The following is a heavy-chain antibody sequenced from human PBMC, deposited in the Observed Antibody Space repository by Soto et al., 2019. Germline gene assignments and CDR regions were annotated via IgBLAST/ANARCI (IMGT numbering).Heavy chain of an antibody. V-gene: IGHV3-48*01. CDR1: GFTFSSYS. CDR3: AREDVMTTPGY. Sequence: GESLRLSCAASGFTFSSYSMNWVRQAPGKGLEWVSYISSSSSTIYYADSVKGRFTISRDNAKNSLYLQMNSLRAEDTAVYYCAREDVMTTPGYWGQGTLVTVSS. CDR2: ISSSSSTI. D-gene: IGHD3-16*01. J-gene: IGHJ4*02.